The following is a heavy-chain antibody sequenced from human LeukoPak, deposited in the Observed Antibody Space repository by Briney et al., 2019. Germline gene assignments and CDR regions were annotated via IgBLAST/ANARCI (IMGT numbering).Heavy chain of an antibody. V-gene: IGHV3-53*01. Sequence: GGSLRLSCAASGFTVSSNYMSWVRQAPGKGLEWVSVIYSGGSTYYADSVKGRFTISRDNSKNTLYLQMNSLRAEDTAVYYCAKDLYNWNYGINYWGQGTLVTVSS. CDR1: GFTVSSNY. CDR3: AKDLYNWNYGINY. CDR2: IYSGGST. D-gene: IGHD1-7*01. J-gene: IGHJ4*02.